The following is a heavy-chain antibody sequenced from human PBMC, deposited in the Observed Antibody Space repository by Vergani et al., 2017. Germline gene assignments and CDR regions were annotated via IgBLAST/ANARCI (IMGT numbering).Heavy chain of an antibody. Sequence: QVQLVESGGGVVQPGRSLRLSCAASGFTFSSYAMHWVRQAPGKGLEWVAVISYDGSNKYYADSVKGRFTISRDNSKNTLYLQMNSLRAEDTAVYYCARTTPGYSSSWHRGYYGMDVWGQGTTVTVSS. V-gene: IGHV3-30-3*01. CDR2: ISYDGSNK. D-gene: IGHD6-13*01. J-gene: IGHJ6*02. CDR3: ARTTPGYSSSWHRGYYGMDV. CDR1: GFTFSSYA.